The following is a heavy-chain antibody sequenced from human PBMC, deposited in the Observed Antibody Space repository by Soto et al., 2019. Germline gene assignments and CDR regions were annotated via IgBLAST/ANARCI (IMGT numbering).Heavy chain of an antibody. Sequence: GASVKVSCKVSGDSFIAHYIHWLRQAPGQRLEWMGWINTNNASTKYAERFQGRVTMTRDTSISTVYMELSRLRSDDTAIYYCARDLNPRFGPGSLHGFFDFWGQGTLVTVS. D-gene: IGHD3-10*01. CDR1: GDSFIAHY. J-gene: IGHJ4*02. CDR2: INTNNAST. V-gene: IGHV1-2*02. CDR3: ARDLNPRFGPGSLHGFFDF.